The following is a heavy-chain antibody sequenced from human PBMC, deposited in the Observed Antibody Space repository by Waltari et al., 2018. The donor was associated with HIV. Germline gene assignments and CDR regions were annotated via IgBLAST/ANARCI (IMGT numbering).Heavy chain of an antibody. Sequence: EVQLVESGGGLVQPGGSLSLPCAASGFPFSSYSMNWVRQAPGEGLEWVSYISSTSNTIYYADSVKGRFTVSRDNAKNSLSLQMNSLRAEDTAVYFCAKEVVALPHYYYYGLDVWGQGTTVTVSS. V-gene: IGHV3-48*04. D-gene: IGHD2-15*01. CDR2: ISSTSNTI. CDR3: AKEVVALPHYYYYGLDV. J-gene: IGHJ6*02. CDR1: GFPFSSYS.